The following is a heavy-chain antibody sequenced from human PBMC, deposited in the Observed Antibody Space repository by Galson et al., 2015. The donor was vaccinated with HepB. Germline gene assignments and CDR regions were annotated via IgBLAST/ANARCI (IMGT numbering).Heavy chain of an antibody. CDR1: GDSMNNHQ. V-gene: IGHV4-59*11. CDR3: ARDSRMGSFDI. Sequence: QVQLQESGPGLVKPSETLSLTCTVSGDSMNNHQWAWIRQPPGKKLEWIGSLIYSGTTSYNPSLRSRVILSGDTSKNQFSLKVKSLSAADTAVYYCARDSRMGSFDIWGLGTLVSVSS. CDR2: LIYSGTT. J-gene: IGHJ3*02.